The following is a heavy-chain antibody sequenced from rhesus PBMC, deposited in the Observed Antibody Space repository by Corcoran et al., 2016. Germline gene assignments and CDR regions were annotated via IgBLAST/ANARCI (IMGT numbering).Heavy chain of an antibody. CDR1: GGSVSSSNW. J-gene: IGHJ1*01. CDR3: ARVPGYFEF. CDR2: ISASSGST. Sequence: QVQLQESGPGLVKPSETLSLTCAVSGGSVSSSNWWSWIRQPPGKGLEWIGYISASSGSTYYNPSLKIRLTISTDTSKNQFSLKLSSVTAAGTAVYYCARVPGYFEFWGQGALVTVSS. V-gene: IGHV4-65*01.